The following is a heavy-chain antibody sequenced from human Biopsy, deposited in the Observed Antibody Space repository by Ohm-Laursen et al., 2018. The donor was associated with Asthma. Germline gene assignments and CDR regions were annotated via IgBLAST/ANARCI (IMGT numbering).Heavy chain of an antibody. CDR1: GYPFTDYY. V-gene: IGHV1-2*06. D-gene: IGHD3-16*01. CDR3: ARIKIRIGAGTDRYFDL. J-gene: IGHJ2*01. CDR2: IDPNSGGT. Sequence: ASVKVSCKASGYPFTDYYVHWVRQAPGQGLEWMGRIDPNSGGTNYAQKFLGRVTMTRDTSVNTAFMVLSRLSSDDTAVYYCARIKIRIGAGTDRYFDLWGRGTLVTVSS.